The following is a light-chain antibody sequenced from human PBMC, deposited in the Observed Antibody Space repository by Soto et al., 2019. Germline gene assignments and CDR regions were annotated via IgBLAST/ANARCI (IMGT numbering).Light chain of an antibody. CDR3: QQYNNWLT. Sequence: ESLLTQSPATLSLSPGERATLSCRASQSVSSYLAWYQQKPGQAPRLLIYGASTRATGIPARFSGSGSGTEFTLTISSLQSEDFAVYYCQQYNNWLTFGGGTKVDIK. CDR1: QSVSSY. J-gene: IGKJ4*01. V-gene: IGKV3-15*01. CDR2: GAS.